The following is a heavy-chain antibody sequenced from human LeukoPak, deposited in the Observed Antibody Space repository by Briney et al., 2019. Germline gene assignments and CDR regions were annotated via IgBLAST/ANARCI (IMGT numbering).Heavy chain of an antibody. V-gene: IGHV4-38-2*02. J-gene: IGHJ6*02. CDR1: GYSISSGYY. D-gene: IGHD5-12*01. Sequence: SETLSLTCTVSGYSISSGYYWGWIRQPPGKGLEWIGSIYHSGSTYYNPSLKSRVTISVDTSKNQFSLKLSSVTAADTAVYYCARDFKGYSGYDSRSGSYYYGMDVWGQGTTVTVSS. CDR2: IYHSGST. CDR3: ARDFKGYSGYDSRSGSYYYGMDV.